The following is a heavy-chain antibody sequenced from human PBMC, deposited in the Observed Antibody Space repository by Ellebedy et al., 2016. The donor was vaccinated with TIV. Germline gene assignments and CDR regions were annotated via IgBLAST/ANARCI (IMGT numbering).Heavy chain of an antibody. V-gene: IGHV1-46*01. D-gene: IGHD5-12*01. CDR1: AYTFTNYE. J-gene: IGHJ6*02. CDR3: ARVLVATSNYGLDV. Sequence: AASVKVSCRTSAYTFTNYEMYWVRQAPGQGLEWMGTINPSGGSTNYAQKFQGRVTVTRDTSTTTVYMELSSLRSEDTAVYYCARVLVATSNYGLDVWGQGTTVTVS. CDR2: INPSGGST.